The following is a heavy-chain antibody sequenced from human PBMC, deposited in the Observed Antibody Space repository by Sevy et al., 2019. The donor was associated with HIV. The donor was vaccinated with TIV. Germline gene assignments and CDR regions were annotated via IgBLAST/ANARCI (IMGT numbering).Heavy chain of an antibody. CDR1: GFTFSSYW. CDR2: INSDGSST. CDR3: ASAPYYYDSSGYLFDY. V-gene: IGHV3-74*01. D-gene: IGHD3-22*01. J-gene: IGHJ4*02. Sequence: GGSLRLSCAASGFTFSSYWMHWVRQAPGKGLVWVSRINSDGSSTSYADSVKGRFTISRDNAKSMLYLQMNSLRAEDTAVYYCASAPYYYDSSGYLFDYWGQGTLVTVSS.